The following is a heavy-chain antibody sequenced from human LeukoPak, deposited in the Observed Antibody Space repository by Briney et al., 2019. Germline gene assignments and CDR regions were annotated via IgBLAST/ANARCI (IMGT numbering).Heavy chain of an antibody. D-gene: IGHD1-7*01. J-gene: IGHJ4*02. Sequence: PGGSLRLSCAVSVFTFSGFWMSWSRQAPGKGLEWIGEVNHSGSTNYNPSLKSRVTISVDTSKNQFSLNLTSVTAADTAVYYCARGWNWNYVFFDYWGQGTLVTVS. V-gene: IGHV4-34*01. CDR2: VNHSGST. CDR1: VFTFSGFW. CDR3: ARGWNWNYVFFDY.